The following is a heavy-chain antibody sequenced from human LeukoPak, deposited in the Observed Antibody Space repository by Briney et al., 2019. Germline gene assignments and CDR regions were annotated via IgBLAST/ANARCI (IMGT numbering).Heavy chain of an antibody. CDR2: FSSSGTT. D-gene: IGHD6-6*01. J-gene: IGHJ4*02. Sequence: KPSETLSLTCTVSGASISSYSWSWIRQIPERGLEWIGYFSSSGTTNYNPSLKSRVTISVDTSKNQSSLRLSSVTAADTAVYYCARHVIAARPAHFDYWGQGTLVTVSS. CDR1: GASISSYS. V-gene: IGHV4-59*08. CDR3: ARHVIAARPAHFDY.